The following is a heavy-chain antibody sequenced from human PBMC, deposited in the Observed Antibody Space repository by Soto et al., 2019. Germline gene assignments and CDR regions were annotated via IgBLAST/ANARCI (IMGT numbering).Heavy chain of an antibody. CDR3: ARGEVVALGY. D-gene: IGHD2-15*01. J-gene: IGHJ4*02. CDR1: GGSISNNY. V-gene: IGHV4-59*12. CDR2: IYHSGST. Sequence: SETLSLTCTVSGGSISNNYWAWIRQPPGKGLEWIGYIYHSGSTYYNPSLKSRVTISVDRSKNQFSLKLSSVTAADTAVYYCARGEVVALGYWGQGSLVTVSS.